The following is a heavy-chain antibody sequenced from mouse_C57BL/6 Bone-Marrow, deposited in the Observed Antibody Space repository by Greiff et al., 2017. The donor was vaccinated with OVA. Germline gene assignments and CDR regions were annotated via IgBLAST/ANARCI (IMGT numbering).Heavy chain of an antibody. CDR1: GFTFSSYA. V-gene: IGHV5-4*01. J-gene: IGHJ2*01. Sequence: EVHLVESGGGLVKPGGSLKLSCAASGFTFSSYAMSWVRQTPEKRLEWVATISDGGSYTYYPDNVKGRFTISRDNAKNNLYLQMSHLKSEDTAMYYCARKDGYDGFDYWGQGTTLTVSS. CDR3: ARKDGYDGFDY. CDR2: ISDGGSYT. D-gene: IGHD2-2*01.